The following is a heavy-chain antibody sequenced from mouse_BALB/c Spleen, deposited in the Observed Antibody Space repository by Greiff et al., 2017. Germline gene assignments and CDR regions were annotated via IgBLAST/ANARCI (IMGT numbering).Heavy chain of an antibody. CDR2: ISSGSSTI. J-gene: IGHJ4*01. Sequence: EVQLVESGGGLVQPGGSRKLSCAASGFTFSSFGMHWVRQAPEKGLEWVAYISSGSSTIYYADTVKGRFTISRDNPKNTLFLQMTSLRSEDTAMYYCARNATRNMDYWGQGTSVTVSA. CDR1: GFTFSSFG. CDR3: ARNATRNMDY. V-gene: IGHV5-17*02. D-gene: IGHD2-13*01.